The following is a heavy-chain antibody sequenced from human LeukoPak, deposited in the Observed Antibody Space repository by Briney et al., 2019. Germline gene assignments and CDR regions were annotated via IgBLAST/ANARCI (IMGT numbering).Heavy chain of an antibody. D-gene: IGHD5-12*01. CDR3: AKGKVATTYFDY. Sequence: PGGSLRLSCAASGFTFSSYGMHWVRQAPGRGLEWVSAISGSGGSTYYADSVKGRFTISRDNSKNTLYLQMNSLRAEDTAVYYCAKGKVATTYFDYWGQGTLVTVSS. CDR2: ISGSGGST. CDR1: GFTFSSYG. J-gene: IGHJ4*02. V-gene: IGHV3-23*01.